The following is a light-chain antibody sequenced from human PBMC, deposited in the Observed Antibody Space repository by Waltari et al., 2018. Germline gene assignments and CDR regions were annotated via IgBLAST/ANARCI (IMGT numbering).Light chain of an antibody. CDR3: NSFTTSSTYV. V-gene: IGLV2-14*01. Sequence: QSALTQPASVSGSPGQSITISCTGTSSDIASYNYVPWYQQHPGKVPKLIIYEVSNRPSGVSHRFSGSKSGNTASLTISGLQPEDEADYYCNSFTTSSTYVFGTGTMVTVL. CDR2: EVS. CDR1: SSDIASYNY. J-gene: IGLJ1*01.